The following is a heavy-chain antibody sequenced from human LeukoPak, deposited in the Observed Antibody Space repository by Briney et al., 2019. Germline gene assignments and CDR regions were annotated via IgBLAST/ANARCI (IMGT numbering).Heavy chain of an antibody. J-gene: IGHJ4*02. D-gene: IGHD2-15*01. V-gene: IGHV3-30-3*01. Sequence: PGGSLRLSCAASGFTFSAYDMDWVRQAPGKGLEWVAVILYDGSNKYYADSVKGRFTNSRDNSKNTLYLQMNSLRAEDTAVYYCARQHCSGGDCYFFDWGQGTLVTVSS. CDR1: GFTFSAYD. CDR2: ILYDGSNK. CDR3: ARQHCSGGDCYFFD.